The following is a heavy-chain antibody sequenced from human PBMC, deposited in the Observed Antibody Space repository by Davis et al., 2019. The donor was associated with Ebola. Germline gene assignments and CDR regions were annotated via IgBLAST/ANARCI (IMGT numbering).Heavy chain of an antibody. D-gene: IGHD6-19*01. Sequence: MPSETLSLTCAVFGGSISSSDWWSWVRQPPGKGLEWIGQIYHSGRANYNPSLKSRVTISIDKSKNQLSLKLNSMTAAGTTVYYCVRVTSVAGPTKDYFYGMDVWGQGTTVTVSS. CDR2: IYHSGRA. J-gene: IGHJ6*02. V-gene: IGHV4-4*02. CDR1: GGSISSSDW. CDR3: VRVTSVAGPTKDYFYGMDV.